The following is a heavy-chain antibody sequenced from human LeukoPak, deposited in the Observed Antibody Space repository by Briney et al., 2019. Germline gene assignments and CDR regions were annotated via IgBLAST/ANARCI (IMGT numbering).Heavy chain of an antibody. CDR3: AGDRGLLWFGESPNAFDI. Sequence: PGGSLRLSCAASGFTFSSYGMHWVRQAPGKGLEWVAVIWYDGSNKYYADSVKGRFTISRDNSKNTLYLQMNSLRAEDTAAYYCAGDRGLLWFGESPNAFDIWGQGTMVTVSS. J-gene: IGHJ3*02. CDR1: GFTFSSYG. V-gene: IGHV3-33*01. D-gene: IGHD3-10*01. CDR2: IWYDGSNK.